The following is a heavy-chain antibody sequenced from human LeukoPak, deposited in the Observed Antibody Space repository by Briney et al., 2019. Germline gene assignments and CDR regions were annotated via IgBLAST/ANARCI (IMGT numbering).Heavy chain of an antibody. CDR2: IYPGDSDT. V-gene: IGHV5-51*01. CDR3: ARHERVSGPFDI. CDR1: GSSFDTYW. D-gene: IGHD1-1*01. Sequence: GESLKISCHGSGSSFDTYWIGWVRQMPGKGLEWMGVIYPGDSDTRYSPSFQGQVTISVDKSINTAYLQWTSLKASDTAMYYCARHERVSGPFDIWGQGTMVTVSS. J-gene: IGHJ3*02.